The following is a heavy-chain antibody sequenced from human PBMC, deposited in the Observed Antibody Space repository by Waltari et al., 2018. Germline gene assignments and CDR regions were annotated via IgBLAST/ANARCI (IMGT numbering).Heavy chain of an antibody. J-gene: IGHJ5*02. V-gene: IGHV3-23*01. D-gene: IGHD3-22*01. CDR1: GLTFSSYA. CDR2: IMGSGGST. CDR3: AKDQISDSSCYYLRT. Sequence: EVQLLESGGGLVQPGGSLRLSCAASGLTFSSYAMSWVRQAPGKGVGLVSVIMGSGGSTSHADAVKGRFTTSRDNSKNTLYLQSNSLRAEDTAVYYCAKDQISDSSCYYLRTWGQGTLVTVSS.